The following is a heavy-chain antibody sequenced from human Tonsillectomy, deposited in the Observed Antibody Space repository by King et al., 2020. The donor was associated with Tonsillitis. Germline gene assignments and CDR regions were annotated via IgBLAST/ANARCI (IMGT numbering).Heavy chain of an antibody. D-gene: IGHD5-18*01. Sequence: VQLVESGGGLVKPGGSLRLSCAASGFTFSSYSMNWVRQAPGKGLEWVSSISSSSSYIYYADSVKGRFTISRDNAKNSLYLQMNSLRAEDTAIYYCARAQGGHTAMAYDYWGQGTLVTVSS. V-gene: IGHV3-21*01. CDR1: GFTFSSYS. CDR2: ISSSSSYI. CDR3: ARAQGGHTAMAYDY. J-gene: IGHJ4*02.